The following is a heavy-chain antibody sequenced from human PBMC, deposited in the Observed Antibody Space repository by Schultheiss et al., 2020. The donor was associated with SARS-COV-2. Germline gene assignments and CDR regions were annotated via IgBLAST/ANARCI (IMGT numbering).Heavy chain of an antibody. CDR2: INHSGST. CDR1: GGSFSGYY. J-gene: IGHJ4*02. D-gene: IGHD6-19*01. Sequence: GSLRLSCAVYGGSFSGYYWSWIRQPPGKGLEWIGEINHSGSTNYNPSLKSRVTISVDTSKNQFSLKLSSVTAADTAVYYCARVPRSPFAAVKQWLFDYWGQGTPVTVSS. CDR3: ARVPRSPFAAVKQWLFDY. V-gene: IGHV4-34*01.